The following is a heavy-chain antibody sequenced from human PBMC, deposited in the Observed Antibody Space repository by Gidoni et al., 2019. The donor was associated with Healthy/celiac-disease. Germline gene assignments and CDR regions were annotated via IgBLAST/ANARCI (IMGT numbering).Heavy chain of an antibody. CDR3: ARAEWELLRADWFDP. CDR1: GYTFTTYG. J-gene: IGHJ5*02. D-gene: IGHD1-26*01. V-gene: IGHV1-18*04. Sequence: QVQLVKSGAELKTPGASVKVSCKASGYTFTTYGISWVRQAPGQGLEWMGWISAYNGNTNYAQKLQGRVTMTTDTSTSTAYMELRSLRSDDTAVYYCARAEWELLRADWFDPWGQGTLVTVSS. CDR2: ISAYNGNT.